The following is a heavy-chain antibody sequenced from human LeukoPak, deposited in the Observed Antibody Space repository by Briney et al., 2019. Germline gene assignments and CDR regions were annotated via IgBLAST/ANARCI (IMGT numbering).Heavy chain of an antibody. J-gene: IGHJ4*02. D-gene: IGHD6-13*01. CDR3: AKGSLIAASGTLFDF. CDR2: LGWNGDII. V-gene: IGHV3-9*01. CDR1: GFTFDDYS. Sequence: PGGSLRLSCAASGFTFDDYSMHWVRQSPGKGLEWLSGLGWNGDIIDYADSVKGRFTISRDNAKNSLYLQMDSLKTEDTALYYGAKGSLIAASGTLFDFWGQGTRVTVSS.